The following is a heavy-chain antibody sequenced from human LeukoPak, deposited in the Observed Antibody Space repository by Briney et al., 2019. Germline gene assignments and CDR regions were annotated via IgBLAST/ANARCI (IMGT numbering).Heavy chain of an antibody. CDR2: IYHSGST. CDR1: GYSISSGYY. D-gene: IGHD6-13*01. J-gene: IGHJ4*02. Sequence: SETLSLTCAVSGYSISSGYYWGWIRQPPGKGVEWIGSIYHSGSTYYNPSLKSRVTISVDTSKNQFSLKLSSVTAADTAVYYCARHGLAASGFFDYWGQGTLVTVSS. CDR3: ARHGLAASGFFDY. V-gene: IGHV4-38-2*01.